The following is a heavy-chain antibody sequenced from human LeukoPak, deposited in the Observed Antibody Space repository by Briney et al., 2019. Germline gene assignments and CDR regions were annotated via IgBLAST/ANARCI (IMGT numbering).Heavy chain of an antibody. D-gene: IGHD3-22*01. V-gene: IGHV1-18*01. Sequence: GASVKVSCKASGYTFTSYGISWVRQAPGQGLEWMGWISADNGNTNYAQKLQGRVTITTDTSTSTAYMELRSLRSDDTAVYYCARTRYYYDTSGYSSYYYGMDVWGQGTTVTVSS. CDR2: ISADNGNT. CDR1: GYTFTSYG. J-gene: IGHJ6*02. CDR3: ARTRYYYDTSGYSSYYYGMDV.